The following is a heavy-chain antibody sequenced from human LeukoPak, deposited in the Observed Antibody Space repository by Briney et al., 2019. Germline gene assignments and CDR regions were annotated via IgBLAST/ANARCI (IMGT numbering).Heavy chain of an antibody. J-gene: IGHJ4*02. Sequence: SVTVSCKASGGTFSSYAISWVRQAPGQGLEWMGWIIPIFGIANYAQKFQGRVTITADKSTSTAYMELSSLRSEDTAVYYCAREEVVVVAATGGHYFDYWGQGTLVTVSS. V-gene: IGHV1-69*10. D-gene: IGHD2-15*01. CDR3: AREEVVVVAATGGHYFDY. CDR1: GGTFSSYA. CDR2: IIPIFGIA.